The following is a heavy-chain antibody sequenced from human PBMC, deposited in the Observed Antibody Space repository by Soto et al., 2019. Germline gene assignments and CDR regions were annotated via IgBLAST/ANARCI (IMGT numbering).Heavy chain of an antibody. CDR3: ARGPLWFGES. CDR2: INHSGTT. V-gene: IGHV4-34*02. J-gene: IGHJ4*02. D-gene: IGHD3-10*01. CDR1: GGSFSGYF. Sequence: QVQLQQWGAGLLKPSETLSLTCAVYGGSFSGYFWSWIRQPPGKGLEWIGEINHSGTTNYNPSLKSRVTISVATSKNQFSLNVNSLTAADTAIYYCARGPLWFGESWGQGTLVTVSS.